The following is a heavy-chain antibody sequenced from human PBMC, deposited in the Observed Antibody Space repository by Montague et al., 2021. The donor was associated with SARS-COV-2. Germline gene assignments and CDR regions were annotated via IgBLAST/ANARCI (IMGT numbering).Heavy chain of an antibody. J-gene: IGHJ5*02. D-gene: IGHD1-14*01. Sequence: SRRLSCAASGFAFRNFAMSRIRRGPGKGLKWLAVIYNGGGAKNYSDSVKGRFTISRDNSKNTVYLQMNGLTTEDTAMYFCGRSTTTWGQGTLVTGSS. CDR1: GFAFRNFA. V-gene: IGHV3-23*03. CDR2: IYNGGGAK. CDR3: GRSTTT.